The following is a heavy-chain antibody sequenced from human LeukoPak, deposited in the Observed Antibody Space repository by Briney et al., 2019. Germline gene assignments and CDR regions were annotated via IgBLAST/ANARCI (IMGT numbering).Heavy chain of an antibody. CDR3: ASAPGAHSSGWAIEGYFDY. CDR2: TYYRSKWYN. Sequence: SQTLSLTCAISGDSVSSNSAAWNWIRQSPSRGLEWLGRTYYRSKWYNDYAVSVKSRITINPDTSKNQFSLQLNSVTPEDTAVYYCASAPGAHSSGWAIEGYFDYWGQGTLVTVSS. V-gene: IGHV6-1*01. J-gene: IGHJ4*02. CDR1: GDSVSSNSAA. D-gene: IGHD6-19*01.